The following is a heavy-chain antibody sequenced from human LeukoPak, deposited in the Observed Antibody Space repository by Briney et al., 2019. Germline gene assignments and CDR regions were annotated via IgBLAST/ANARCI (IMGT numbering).Heavy chain of an antibody. V-gene: IGHV1-2*02. J-gene: IGHJ4*02. Sequence: GASVKVSCKASGYTFTGYYMHWVRQAPGQGLEWMGWINPNSGGTNYAQKFQGRVTMTRDTSISTAYMELSSLRSEDTAVYYCARASIAVAGSFDYWGQGTLVTVSS. D-gene: IGHD6-19*01. CDR1: GYTFTGYY. CDR3: ARASIAVAGSFDY. CDR2: INPNSGGT.